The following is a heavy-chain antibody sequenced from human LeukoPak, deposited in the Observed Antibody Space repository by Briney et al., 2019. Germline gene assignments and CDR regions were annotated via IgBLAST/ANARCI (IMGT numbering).Heavy chain of an antibody. V-gene: IGHV3-48*01. J-gene: IGHJ4*02. D-gene: IGHD3-9*01. CDR2: ISSSSSTI. CDR1: GFTFSSYS. Sequence: PGGSLRLSCAASGFTFSSYSMNWVRQAPGKGLEWVSYISSSSSTIYYADSVKGRFTISRDNAKNSLYLQMNSLRAEDTAVYYCARGYYDILTGYRPSFDYWGQGTLVTVSS. CDR3: ARGYYDILTGYRPSFDY.